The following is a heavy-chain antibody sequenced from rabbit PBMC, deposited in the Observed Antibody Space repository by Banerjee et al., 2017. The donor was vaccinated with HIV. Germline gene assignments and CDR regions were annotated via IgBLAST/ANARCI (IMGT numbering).Heavy chain of an antibody. CDR2: IYGGSSSNT. CDR1: GIDFSSYYY. CDR3: ARYHAYDYAAYAFNL. Sequence: QQQLEESGGGLVKPGGTLTLTCKASGIDFSSYYYMCWVRQAPGKGLEWVACIYGGSSSNTYYASWAKGRFTISKTSSTTVTLQMTSLTAADTATYFCARYHAYDYAAYAFNLWGQGTLVTV. V-gene: IGHV1S45*01. J-gene: IGHJ4*01. D-gene: IGHD6-1*01.